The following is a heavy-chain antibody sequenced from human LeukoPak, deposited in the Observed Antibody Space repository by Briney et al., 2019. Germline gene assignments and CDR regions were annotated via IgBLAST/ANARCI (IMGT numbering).Heavy chain of an antibody. D-gene: IGHD6-19*01. CDR2: INHSGST. J-gene: IGHJ4*02. V-gene: IGHV4-34*01. Sequence: PSETLSLTCAVYGGSFSGYYWSWIRQPPGKGLEWIGEINHSGSTNYNPSLKSRVTISVDTSKNQFSLKLSSVTAADTAVYYCARVGIAVAALDYWGQGTLVTVSS. CDR3: ARVGIAVAALDY. CDR1: GGSFSGYY.